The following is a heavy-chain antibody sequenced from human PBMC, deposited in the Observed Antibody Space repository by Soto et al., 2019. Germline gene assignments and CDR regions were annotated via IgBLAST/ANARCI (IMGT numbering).Heavy chain of an antibody. Sequence: SETLSLTCTVSGGSMNNYFWSWIRQPPGKGLEWIGYFYNSGTTNSGTTNYNPSLKSRVTISADTSKNQFSLELRSVTAADTAVYYCARDSLFSGKYFQHWGQGTLVTVSS. CDR2: FYNSGTT. J-gene: IGHJ1*01. D-gene: IGHD5-12*01. V-gene: IGHV4-59*01. CDR3: ARDSLFSGKYFQH. CDR1: GGSMNNYF.